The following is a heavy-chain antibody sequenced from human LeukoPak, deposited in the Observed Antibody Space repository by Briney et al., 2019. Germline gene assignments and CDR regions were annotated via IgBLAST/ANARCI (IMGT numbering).Heavy chain of an antibody. J-gene: IGHJ3*02. Sequence: GGSLRLSCAGSGFTFRFYAMTWVRQAPGKGLQWVSGITGDASVTYDADSVKGRFNNSRDNSKNTLYLQLNSLRVEDTAVYYCAKAYSTSLYGDAFHIWSQGTMVTVSP. CDR2: ITGDASVT. V-gene: IGHV3-23*01. D-gene: IGHD6-13*01. CDR1: GFTFRFYA. CDR3: AKAYSTSLYGDAFHI.